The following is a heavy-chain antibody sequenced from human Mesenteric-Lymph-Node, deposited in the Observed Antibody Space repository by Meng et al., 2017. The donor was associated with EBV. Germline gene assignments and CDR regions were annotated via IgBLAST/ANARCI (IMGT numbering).Heavy chain of an antibody. CDR1: GGSLSNYY. J-gene: IGHJ5*02. D-gene: IGHD6-13*01. Sequence: QVQLQQWGAGLLKTSETLSLTCAVYGGSLSNYYWSWIRQPAGKGLEWIGEINYHGNTNYNPSLKSRVTVSVDTSKNQVSLKLNSVTAADTAIYYCAGAGYWRFDAWGRGTLVTVSS. CDR2: INYHGNT. V-gene: IGHV4-34*01. CDR3: AGAGYWRFDA.